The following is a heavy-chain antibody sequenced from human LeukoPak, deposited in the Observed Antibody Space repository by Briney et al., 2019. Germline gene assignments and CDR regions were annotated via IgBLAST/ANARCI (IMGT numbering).Heavy chain of an antibody. Sequence: PGGSLRLSCAASGFTVSSNYMSWVRQAPGKGLEWVSVIYSGGSTYYADSVKGRFTISRDNSKNTLYLQMNSLRAEDTAVYYCARVALFSGYDRADAFDIWGQGTMVTVSS. CDR3: ARVALFSGYDRADAFDI. D-gene: IGHD5-12*01. CDR2: IYSGGST. V-gene: IGHV3-53*01. J-gene: IGHJ3*02. CDR1: GFTVSSNY.